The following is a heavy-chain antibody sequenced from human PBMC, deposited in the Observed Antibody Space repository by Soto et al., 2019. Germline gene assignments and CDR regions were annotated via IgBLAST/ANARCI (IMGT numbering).Heavy chain of an antibody. CDR1: GGSISSYY. J-gene: IGHJ3*02. Sequence: PSETLSLSCTVSGGSISSYYWSGIRQHPGKGLEWIGYIYYSGSTNYNPSLKSRVTISVDTSKNQFSLKLSSVTAADTAVYYCARDLAGYDFWSGYYTGDAFDIWGQGTMVTVSS. CDR3: ARDLAGYDFWSGYYTGDAFDI. CDR2: IYYSGST. D-gene: IGHD3-3*01. V-gene: IGHV4-59*01.